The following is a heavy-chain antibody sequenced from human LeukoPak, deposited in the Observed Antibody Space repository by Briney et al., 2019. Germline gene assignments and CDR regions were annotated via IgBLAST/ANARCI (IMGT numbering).Heavy chain of an antibody. CDR2: ISAYNGNT. CDR3: ARDLGGYSGYDSPLRGAGAAFDI. J-gene: IGHJ3*02. D-gene: IGHD5-12*01. V-gene: IGHV1-18*01. CDR1: GYTFTSYG. Sequence: ASVKVSCKASGYTFTSYGISWVRQAPGQGLEWMGWISAYNGNTNYAQKLQGRVTMTTDTSTSTAYMELRSLRSDDTAVYYCARDLGGYSGYDSPLRGAGAAFDIWGQGTMVTVSS.